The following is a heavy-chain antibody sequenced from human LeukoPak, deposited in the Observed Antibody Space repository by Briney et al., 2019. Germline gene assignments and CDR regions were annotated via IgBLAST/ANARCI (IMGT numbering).Heavy chain of an antibody. CDR2: INHSGST. CDR3: ARSPTVGEFRSSYYFDY. CDR1: GGSISSSSYY. Sequence: PSETLSLTCTVSGGSISSSSYYWGWIRQPPGKGLEWIGEINHSGSTNYNPSLKSRVTISVDTSKNQFSLKLSSVTAADTAVYYCARSPTVGEFRSSYYFDYWGQGTLVTVSS. J-gene: IGHJ4*02. V-gene: IGHV4-39*07. D-gene: IGHD4-23*01.